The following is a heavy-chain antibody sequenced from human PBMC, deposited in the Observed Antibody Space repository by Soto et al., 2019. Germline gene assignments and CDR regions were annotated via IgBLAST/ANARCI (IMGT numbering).Heavy chain of an antibody. CDR3: ARTLLRRTWTRGGTFDY. CDR1: GFTFSSYW. D-gene: IGHD3-10*01. J-gene: IGHJ4*02. CDR2: IKQDGSEK. V-gene: IGHV3-7*05. Sequence: GGSLRLSCAASGFTFSSYWMSWVRQAPGKGLEWVANIKQDGSEKYYVDSVKGRFTISRDNAKNSLYLQMNSLRAEDTAVYYCARTLLRRTWTRGGTFDYWGQGTLVTVSS.